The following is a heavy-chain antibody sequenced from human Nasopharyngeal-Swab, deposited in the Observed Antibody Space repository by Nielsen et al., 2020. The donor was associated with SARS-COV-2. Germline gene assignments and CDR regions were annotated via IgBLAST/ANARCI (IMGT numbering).Heavy chain of an antibody. D-gene: IGHD4-23*01. V-gene: IGHV3-7*01. CDR1: GFTFSSYW. J-gene: IGHJ4*02. CDR3: ARGSGGNSFRWVLGKTPAYYFDY. CDR2: IKQDGSEK. Sequence: GESLKISCAASGFTFSSYWMSWVRQAPGEGLEWVANIKQDGSEKYYVDSVKGRFTISRDNAKNSLYLQMNSLRAEDTAVYYCARGSGGNSFRWVLGKTPAYYFDYWGQGTLVTVSS.